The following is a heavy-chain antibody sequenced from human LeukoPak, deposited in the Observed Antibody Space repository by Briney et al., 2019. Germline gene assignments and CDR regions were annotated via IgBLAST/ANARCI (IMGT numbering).Heavy chain of an antibody. V-gene: IGHV3-21*01. D-gene: IGHD7-27*01. J-gene: IGHJ5*01. CDR2: ISGTGSHI. Sequence: EGSLRLSCAASGFTFSSYSMNWVRQAPGKGLEWVSSISGTGSHIYSADSMKGRFIISRDNAKNSLYLQMNSLRAEDTAVYYCVREPGAPRGWFDSWGQGTLVTVSS. CDR1: GFTFSSYS. CDR3: VREPGAPRGWFDS.